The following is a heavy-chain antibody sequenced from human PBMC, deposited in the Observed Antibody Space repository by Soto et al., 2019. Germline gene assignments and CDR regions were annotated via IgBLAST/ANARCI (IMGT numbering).Heavy chain of an antibody. J-gene: IGHJ4*02. D-gene: IGHD2-2*02. CDR3: ARGGYCSSTSCYRGRIGYYFDY. Sequence: VQLLESGGGLVQPGGSLRLSCAASGFTFSSYAMSWVRQAPGKGLEWIGEINHSGSTNYTPSLKSRVTISVDTSKTQFSLKLSYVPAANTAVNYFARGGYCSSTSCYRGRIGYYFDYGGQGTLATVSS. CDR2: INHSGST. V-gene: IGHV4-34*01. CDR1: GFTFSSYA.